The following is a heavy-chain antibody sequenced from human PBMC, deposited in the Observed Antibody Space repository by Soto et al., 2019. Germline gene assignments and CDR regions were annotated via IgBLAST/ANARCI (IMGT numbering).Heavy chain of an antibody. CDR2: ISSDSTYI. Sequence: PGGSLRLSCTASGFTFSNYSMNWVRQAPGKGLEWVSSISSDSTYIYYADSVKGRFTISRDNAKNSLSLQMNGLRAEDTAVYFCARDPIPVPMYYFDYWGQGSLVTVSS. J-gene: IGHJ4*02. V-gene: IGHV3-21*01. CDR1: GFTFSNYS. CDR3: ARDPIPVPMYYFDY. D-gene: IGHD6-19*01.